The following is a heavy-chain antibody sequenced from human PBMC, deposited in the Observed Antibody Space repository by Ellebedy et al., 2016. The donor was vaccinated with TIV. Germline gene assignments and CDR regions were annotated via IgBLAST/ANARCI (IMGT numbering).Heavy chain of an antibody. Sequence: ASVKVSCXVSGYTLTELSMHLVRQAPGKGLEWMGGFDPEDGETIYAQKFQGRVTMTEDTSTDTAYMELSSLRSEDTAVYYCATIFYDYIWGSYRYFDYWGQGTLVTVSS. CDR2: FDPEDGET. CDR1: GYTLTELS. CDR3: ATIFYDYIWGSYRYFDY. V-gene: IGHV1-24*01. J-gene: IGHJ4*02. D-gene: IGHD3-16*02.